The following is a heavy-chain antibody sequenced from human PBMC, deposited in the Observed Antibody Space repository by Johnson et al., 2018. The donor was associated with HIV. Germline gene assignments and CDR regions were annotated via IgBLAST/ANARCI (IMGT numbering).Heavy chain of an antibody. V-gene: IGHV3-30*02. CDR2: IRYDGSNK. J-gene: IGHJ3*02. D-gene: IGHD5-18*01. CDR3: SYIFVDTAMDKTTTDAFDI. Sequence: QVQLVESGGGVVQPGGSLRLSCAASGFTFSSYAMHWVRQAPGKGLEWVAFIRYDGSNKYYADSVKGRFTISRDNSKNTLYLQMNSLRAEDTAVYYCSYIFVDTAMDKTTTDAFDIWGQGTMVTVSS. CDR1: GFTFSSYA.